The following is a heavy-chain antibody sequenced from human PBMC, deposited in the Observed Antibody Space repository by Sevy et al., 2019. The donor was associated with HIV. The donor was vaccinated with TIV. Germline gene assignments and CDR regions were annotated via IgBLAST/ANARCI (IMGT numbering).Heavy chain of an antibody. D-gene: IGHD2-15*01. CDR1: GYTLTKLS. J-gene: IGHJ5*02. CDR2: FDPQDAEP. CDR3: ATVGLRYYSGASSYQGDWFDP. V-gene: IGHV1-24*01. Sequence: ASVKVSCKVSGYTLTKLSIHWVRQAPGKGLEWMGNFDPQDAEPIYAQRFQGRVTMTEDPSTDTAYMELSSLKSEDTAVYYCATVGLRYYSGASSYQGDWFDPWGQGTLVTVSS.